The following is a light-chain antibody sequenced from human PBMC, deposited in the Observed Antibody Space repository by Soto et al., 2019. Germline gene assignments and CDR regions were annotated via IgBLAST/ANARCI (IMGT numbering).Light chain of an antibody. V-gene: IGKV3-15*01. CDR1: QSVSSN. Sequence: EIVMTQSPATLSVSPGERATLSCRASQSVSSNLAWYQQKPGQAPRLLIYGASTRATGIPARFSGSGSGTEFTLTISRLESEDFAVYYCQQYHTSPYTFGQGTKLEF. J-gene: IGKJ2*01. CDR3: QQYHTSPYT. CDR2: GAS.